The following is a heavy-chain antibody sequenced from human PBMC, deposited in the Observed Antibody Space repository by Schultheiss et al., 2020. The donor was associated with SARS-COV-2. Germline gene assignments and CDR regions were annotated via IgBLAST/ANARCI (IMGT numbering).Heavy chain of an antibody. Sequence: SETLSLTCAVYGGSFSGYYWSWIRQPPGKGLEWIGEINHSGSTNFNPSLKSRVTISVDTSKNQFSLKLSSVTAADTAVYYCARGDNYGDYWGQGTLVTVSS. V-gene: IGHV4-34*01. CDR3: ARGDNYGDY. CDR1: GGSFSGYY. J-gene: IGHJ4*02. CDR2: INHSGST.